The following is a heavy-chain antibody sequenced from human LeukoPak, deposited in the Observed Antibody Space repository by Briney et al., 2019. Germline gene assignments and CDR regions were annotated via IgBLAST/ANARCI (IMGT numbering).Heavy chain of an antibody. D-gene: IGHD4-17*01. J-gene: IGHJ6*02. CDR2: INPNSGGT. Sequence: GASVKVSCKASGYTFTGYYMHWVRQAPGQGLEWMGWINPNSGGTNYAQKFQGRVTMTRDTSISTAYMELSRLRSDDTAVYYCARLTVTRPYYGMDVWGQGTTVTVSS. CDR1: GYTFTGYY. CDR3: ARLTVTRPYYGMDV. V-gene: IGHV1-2*02.